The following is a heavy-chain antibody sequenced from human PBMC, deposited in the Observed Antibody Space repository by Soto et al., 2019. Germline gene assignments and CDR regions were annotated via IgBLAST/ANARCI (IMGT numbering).Heavy chain of an antibody. V-gene: IGHV3-23*01. D-gene: IGHD4-4*01. CDR3: AKRGPYSNYGSLDY. J-gene: IGHJ4*02. CDR1: GLTFTSYA. CDR2: ISAGGGGST. Sequence: EVQLLESGGGLVQPGGSLRLSCAASGLTFTSYAMSWVRQAPGKGLEWVSAISAGGGGSTYYADSVKGRFIISRDNSKNPLYLQMNSLRAEDTAVYYCAKRGPYSNYGSLDYWGQGTLVTVSS.